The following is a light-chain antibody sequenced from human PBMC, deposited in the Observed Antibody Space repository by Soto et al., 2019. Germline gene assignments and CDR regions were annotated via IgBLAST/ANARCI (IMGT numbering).Light chain of an antibody. Sequence: SYELTRAPSVSVAPGQTIRVTCGAKSIGSKSVHWYQQRSGQAPVLVVYDDRDRPSGVPERFSGSNSGNTATLTISRVEDGDEADYHCQVWDRSSDHYVFGTGTKVTVL. J-gene: IGLJ1*01. V-gene: IGLV3-21*02. CDR2: DDR. CDR3: QVWDRSSDHYV. CDR1: SIGSKS.